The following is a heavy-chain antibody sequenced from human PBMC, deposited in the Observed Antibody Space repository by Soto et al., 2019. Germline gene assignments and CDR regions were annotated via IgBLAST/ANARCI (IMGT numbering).Heavy chain of an antibody. CDR3: AREEWRNYYDSSGYFFDY. J-gene: IGHJ4*02. D-gene: IGHD3-22*01. Sequence: SETLSLTCTVSGGSISSYYWSWIRQPPGKGLEWIGYIYYSGSTNYNPSLKSRVTISVDTSKNQFSLKLSSVTAADTAVYYCAREEWRNYYDSSGYFFDYWGQGTLVTVSS. V-gene: IGHV4-59*01. CDR1: GGSISSYY. CDR2: IYYSGST.